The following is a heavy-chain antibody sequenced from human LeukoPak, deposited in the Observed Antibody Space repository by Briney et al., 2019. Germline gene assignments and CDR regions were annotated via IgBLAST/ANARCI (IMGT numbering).Heavy chain of an antibody. V-gene: IGHV3-74*01. Sequence: GGSLRLSCAASGFTFSNYWMHWVRQAPGKGLVWVSRINSDGSTTSYADSVKGRFTISRDNAKNTLHLQMNSLRAEDTALYYCAKSSSWTYHYLDYWGQGALVTVSS. CDR2: INSDGSTT. D-gene: IGHD6-13*01. CDR3: AKSSSWTYHYLDY. CDR1: GFTFSNYW. J-gene: IGHJ4*02.